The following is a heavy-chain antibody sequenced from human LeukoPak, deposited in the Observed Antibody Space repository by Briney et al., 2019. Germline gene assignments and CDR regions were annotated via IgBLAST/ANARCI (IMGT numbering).Heavy chain of an antibody. D-gene: IGHD3-16*01. V-gene: IGHV1-18*01. Sequence: ASVKVSCKASGYSFTSYGISWVRQAPGQGLEWMGWISPYNGNTNYAQNLQGRVTMTTDTSTSTAYMDLWSLRSDDTAVYYCARVSFGGVMTDFDYWGQGTLVTVSS. CDR1: GYSFTSYG. CDR2: ISPYNGNT. CDR3: ARVSFGGVMTDFDY. J-gene: IGHJ4*02.